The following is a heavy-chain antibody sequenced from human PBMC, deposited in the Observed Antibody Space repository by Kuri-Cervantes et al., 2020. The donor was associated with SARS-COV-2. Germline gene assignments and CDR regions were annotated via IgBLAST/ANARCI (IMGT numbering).Heavy chain of an antibody. D-gene: IGHD3-10*01. Sequence: ASVKVSCKASGYALTDYYIHWVRQAPGQGLEWMGWLNPNTGGTNYAQKFQGWVTMTRDTSLTTAYMELTRLTSDDSAVYFCARGEAARGLRVVFKWRGAGPLHFWGQGTLVTVSS. CDR2: LNPNTGGT. V-gene: IGHV1-2*04. CDR3: ARGEAARGLRVVFKWRGAGPLHF. J-gene: IGHJ4*02. CDR1: GYALTDYY.